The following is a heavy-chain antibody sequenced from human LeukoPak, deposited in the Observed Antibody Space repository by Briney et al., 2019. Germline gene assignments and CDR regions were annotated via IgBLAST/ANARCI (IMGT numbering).Heavy chain of an antibody. CDR2: MNPNSGNT. D-gene: IGHD5-18*01. V-gene: IGHV1-8*01. Sequence: ASVKVSCKASGYTFTSYDISWVRQATGQGLEWMGWMNPNSGNTGYAQKFQGRVTMTRNTSISTAYMELSSLRSEDTAVYYCARGSPHTAMAHDYWGQGTLVTVSS. CDR1: GYTFTSYD. J-gene: IGHJ4*02. CDR3: ARGSPHTAMAHDY.